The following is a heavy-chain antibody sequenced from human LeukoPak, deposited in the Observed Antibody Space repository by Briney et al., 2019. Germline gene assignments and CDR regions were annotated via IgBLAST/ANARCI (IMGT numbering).Heavy chain of an antibody. V-gene: IGHV3-30-3*01. CDR3: ARDPRGSYVGYFDY. CDR1: GFTFGSYA. Sequence: GGSLRLSCAASGFTFGSYAMHWVRQAPGKGLEWVAVISYDGSNKYYADSVKGRFTISRDNSKNTLYLQMNSLRAEDTAVYYCARDPRGSYVGYFDYWGQGTLVTVSS. D-gene: IGHD1-26*01. J-gene: IGHJ4*02. CDR2: ISYDGSNK.